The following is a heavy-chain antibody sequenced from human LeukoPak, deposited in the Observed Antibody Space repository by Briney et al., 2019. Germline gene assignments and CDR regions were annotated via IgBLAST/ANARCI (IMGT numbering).Heavy chain of an antibody. Sequence: VASVKVSCKASGGTFSSYAISWVRQAPGQGLEWMGRIIPIFGIANYAQKFQGRVTITADKSTSTAYMELSSLRSEDTAVYYCARVSSSWVNGRDWFDPWGQETLVTVSS. J-gene: IGHJ5*02. D-gene: IGHD6-13*01. CDR3: ARVSSSWVNGRDWFDP. CDR2: IIPIFGIA. V-gene: IGHV1-69*04. CDR1: GGTFSSYA.